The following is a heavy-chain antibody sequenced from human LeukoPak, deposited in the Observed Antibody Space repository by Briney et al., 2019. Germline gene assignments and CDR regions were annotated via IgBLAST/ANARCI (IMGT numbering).Heavy chain of an antibody. CDR3: ARGPYYDYVWGSYRYHYYYYYMDV. J-gene: IGHJ6*03. Sequence: PGGSLRLSCAASGFTFSSYAMHWVRQAPGKGLEWVAVISYDGSNKYYADSVKGRFTISRDTSKNTLYLQMNSLRAEDTAVYYCARGPYYDYVWGSYRYHYYYYYMDVWGKGTTVTVSS. CDR1: GFTFSSYA. D-gene: IGHD3-16*02. V-gene: IGHV3-30*04. CDR2: ISYDGSNK.